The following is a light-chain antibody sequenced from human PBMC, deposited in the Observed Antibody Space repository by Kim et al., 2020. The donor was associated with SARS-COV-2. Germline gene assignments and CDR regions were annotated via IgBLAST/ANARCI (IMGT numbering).Light chain of an antibody. V-gene: IGLV3-25*03. J-gene: IGLJ2*01. CDR1: ALPKQY. CDR2: KDS. Sequence: VSPGQTARITCSGDALPKQYAYWYQQKAGQAPVLVIYKDSERPSGIPERFSGSSSGTTVTLTISGVQAEDEADYYCQSADSSGTYEFGGGTQLTVL. CDR3: QSADSSGTYE.